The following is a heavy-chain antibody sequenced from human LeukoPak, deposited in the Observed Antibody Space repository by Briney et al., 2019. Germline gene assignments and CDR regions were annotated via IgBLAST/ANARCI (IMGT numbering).Heavy chain of an antibody. J-gene: IGHJ4*02. CDR2: INYSGST. CDR1: GCSISGYY. V-gene: IGHV4-59*08. D-gene: IGHD4-17*01. Sequence: SETLSLTCTVSGCSISGYYWSWIRQPPGKGLEWIGYINYSGSTNYNPSLKSRVTISVDKTKKNQLSLKLSSVTAADTAVYYFARQMNTVTANYWGQGTLVTVSS. CDR3: ARQMNTVTANY.